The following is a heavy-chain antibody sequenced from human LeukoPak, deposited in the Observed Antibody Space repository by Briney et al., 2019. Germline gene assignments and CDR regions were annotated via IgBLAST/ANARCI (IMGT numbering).Heavy chain of an antibody. CDR3: ARAYYYDSSGSGGGYNWFDP. Sequence: PGGSLRLSCAASGFTFSSYEMNWVRQAPGKGLEWVSYISSSGSTIYYADSVKGRFTISRDNAKNSLYLQMNSLRAEDTAAYYCARAYYYDSSGSGGGYNWFDPWGQGTLVTVSS. CDR2: ISSSGSTI. J-gene: IGHJ5*02. D-gene: IGHD3-22*01. CDR1: GFTFSSYE. V-gene: IGHV3-48*03.